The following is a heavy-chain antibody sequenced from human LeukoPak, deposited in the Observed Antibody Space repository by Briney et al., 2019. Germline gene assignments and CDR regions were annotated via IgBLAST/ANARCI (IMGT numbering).Heavy chain of an antibody. J-gene: IGHJ6*02. CDR3: AKDKALAVTGTDGMDV. CDR1: GFTFTRYA. CDR2: ISNDGSNK. Sequence: PGGSLRLSCAAPGFTFTRYAMHWVRQAPGEGLEWVAIISNDGSNKYYADSVQGRFTISRDNSKNTLYLQMNSLTSEDTAVYYCAKDKALAVTGTDGMDVWGQGTTVTVSS. V-gene: IGHV3-30-3*01. D-gene: IGHD2-21*02.